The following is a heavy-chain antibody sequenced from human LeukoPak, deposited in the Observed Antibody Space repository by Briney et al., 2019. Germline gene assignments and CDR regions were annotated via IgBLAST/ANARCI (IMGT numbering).Heavy chain of an antibody. V-gene: IGHV1-18*01. CDR3: ARSLTYYDRVDDAFDI. CDR2: ISAYNGNT. Sequence: ASVKVSCRASGYTFTSYGISWVRQAPGQGLEWMGWISAYNGNTNCAQKLQGRVTMTTDTSTSTAYMELRSLRSDDTAVYYCARSLTYYDRVDDAFDIWGQGTMVTVSS. D-gene: IGHD3-22*01. CDR1: GYTFTSYG. J-gene: IGHJ3*02.